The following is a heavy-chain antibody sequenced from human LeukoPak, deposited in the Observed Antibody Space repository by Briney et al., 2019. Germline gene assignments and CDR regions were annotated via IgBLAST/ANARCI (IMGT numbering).Heavy chain of an antibody. Sequence: GGSLRLPCAASGFAFSSYAMSWVRQAPGKGLEWVSTISSSGGSTYYADSVKGRFTVSRDNSKNTVFLQMNSLRAEDTAVYYCAKDLGRDGYEIFDYWGQGTLVTVSS. CDR1: GFAFSSYA. CDR2: ISSSGGST. V-gene: IGHV3-23*01. D-gene: IGHD5-24*01. J-gene: IGHJ4*02. CDR3: AKDLGRDGYEIFDY.